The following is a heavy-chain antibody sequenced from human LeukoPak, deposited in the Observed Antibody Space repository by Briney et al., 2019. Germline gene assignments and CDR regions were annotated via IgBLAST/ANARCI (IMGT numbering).Heavy chain of an antibody. V-gene: IGHV4-61*02. CDR3: AREIIVVVPAAIQYYFDY. CDR2: IYTSGST. D-gene: IGHD2-2*01. J-gene: IGHJ4*02. CDR1: GGSISSGSYY. Sequence: SETLSLTCTVSGGSISSGSYYWSWIRQPAGKGLEWIGRIYTSGSTNYNPSLKSRVTISVDTPKNQFSLKLSSVTAADTAVYYCAREIIVVVPAAIQYYFDYWGQGNPGHRLL.